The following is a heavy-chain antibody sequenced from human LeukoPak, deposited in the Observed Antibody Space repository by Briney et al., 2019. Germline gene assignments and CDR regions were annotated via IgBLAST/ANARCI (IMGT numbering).Heavy chain of an antibody. CDR1: GYTFTSYD. CDR3: ARSIAPARKRARGFDP. CDR2: MNPNSGNT. Sequence: ASVKVSCKASGYTFTSYDINWVRQATGQGLEWMGWMNPNSGNTGYAQKFQGRVTMTRNTSISTAYMELSSLRSEDTAVYYCARSIAPARKRARGFDPWGQGTLVPSPQ. D-gene: IGHD6-6*01. V-gene: IGHV1-8*01. J-gene: IGHJ5*02.